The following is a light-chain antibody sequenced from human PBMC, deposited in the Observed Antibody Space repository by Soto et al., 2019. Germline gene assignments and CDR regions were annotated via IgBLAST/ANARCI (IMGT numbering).Light chain of an antibody. CDR3: QQYGSSPFWT. Sequence: EIVLTQSPATLSVSPGERATLSCRAIQSVTSNSLAWYQQKPGQAPRLLIYGASSRATGIPDRFSGSGSGTDFTLTISRLEPEDFAVYYCQQYGSSPFWTFGQGTKVDIK. CDR2: GAS. J-gene: IGKJ1*01. CDR1: QSVTSNS. V-gene: IGKV3-20*01.